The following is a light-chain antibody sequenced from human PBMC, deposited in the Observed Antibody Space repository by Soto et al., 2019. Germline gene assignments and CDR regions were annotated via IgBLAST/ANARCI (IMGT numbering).Light chain of an antibody. V-gene: IGKV3-15*01. CDR2: GAS. CDR3: QRYNNWPLT. CDR1: QGIGST. Sequence: EVVMTQSPSTLSLSPGARAPLSCRASQGIGSTLAWYQQKPGQTPRLLIYGASTRATGVPARFSGSGSGTEFTLTINSLQSEDFAVYYCQRYNNWPLTFGGGTKV. J-gene: IGKJ4*01.